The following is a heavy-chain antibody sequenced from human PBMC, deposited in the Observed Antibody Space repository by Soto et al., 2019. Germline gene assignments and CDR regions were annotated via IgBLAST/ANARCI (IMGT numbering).Heavy chain of an antibody. D-gene: IGHD2-15*01. CDR3: ARESERDCSGGSCYSDFDY. CDR1: GGTFSSYA. Sequence: ASVKVSCKASGGTFSSYAISWVRQAPGQGLEWMGGIIPIFGTANYAQKFQGRVTITADKSTSTAYMELSSLRSEDTAVYYCARESERDCSGGSCYSDFDYWGQGTLVTVS. V-gene: IGHV1-69*06. J-gene: IGHJ4*02. CDR2: IIPIFGTA.